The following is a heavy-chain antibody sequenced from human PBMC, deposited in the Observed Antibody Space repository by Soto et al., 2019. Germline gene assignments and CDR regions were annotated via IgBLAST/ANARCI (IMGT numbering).Heavy chain of an antibody. Sequence: PGGSLRLSCAASGFTFSSYWMHWVRQAPGKGLVWVSRINSDGSSTSYADSVKGRFTISRDNAKNTLYLQMNSLRAEDTAVYYCARDNHELLWDYYGMDVWGQGTTVTVSS. CDR1: GFTFSSYW. CDR3: ARDNHELLWDYYGMDV. CDR2: INSDGSST. D-gene: IGHD3-10*01. V-gene: IGHV3-74*01. J-gene: IGHJ6*02.